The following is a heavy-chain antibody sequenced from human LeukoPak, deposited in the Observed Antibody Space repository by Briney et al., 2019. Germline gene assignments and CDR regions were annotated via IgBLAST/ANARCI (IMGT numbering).Heavy chain of an antibody. J-gene: IGHJ6*02. CDR2: TYYSGST. Sequence: SETLSLTCTVSGGSISNSNYYWDWIRQPPGKGLEWIGTTYYSGSTYYNPSLRDRVTISVDTSKNQFSLRLSSVNPADTAVYYCAKWLLFNRYYYGIDVWGRGTTVTVSS. CDR1: GGSISNSNYY. V-gene: IGHV4-39*01. CDR3: AKWLLFNRYYYGIDV. D-gene: IGHD5-24*01.